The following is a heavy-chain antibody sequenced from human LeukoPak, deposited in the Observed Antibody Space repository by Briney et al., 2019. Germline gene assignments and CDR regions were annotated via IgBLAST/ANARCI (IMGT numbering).Heavy chain of an antibody. D-gene: IGHD1-26*01. CDR1: GFTFDDYA. V-gene: IGHV3-9*01. CDR2: ISWNSGSI. Sequence: PGGSLRLSCAASGFTFDDYAMHWVRQAPGKGLEWVSGISWNSGSIGYADSVKGRFTISRDNAKNSLYLQMNSLRAEDTALYYCAKASDSGSYSFIDYFDYWGQGTLVTVSS. CDR3: AKASDSGSYSFIDYFDY. J-gene: IGHJ4*02.